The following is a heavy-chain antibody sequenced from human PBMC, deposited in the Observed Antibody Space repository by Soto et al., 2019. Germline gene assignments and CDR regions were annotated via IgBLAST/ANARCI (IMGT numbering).Heavy chain of an antibody. CDR1: GGSFSGYY. V-gene: IGHV4-34*01. Sequence: QVQLQQWGAGLLKPSETLSLTCAVYGGSFSGYYWSWIRQPPGKGLEWIGEINHSGSTNYNPSLKSRVTISVDTSKNQFSLKLSSVTAADTAVYYCARPNGRYFDLWGRGTLVTVSS. J-gene: IGHJ2*01. CDR3: ARPNGRYFDL. CDR2: INHSGST.